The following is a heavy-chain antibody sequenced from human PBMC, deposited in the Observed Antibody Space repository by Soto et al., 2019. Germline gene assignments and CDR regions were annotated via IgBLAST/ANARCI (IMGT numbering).Heavy chain of an antibody. V-gene: IGHV1-2*04. CDR3: ATGHSIGWLTLPH. D-gene: IGHD6-19*01. Sequence: ASVKVSCKASGYTFTGYYMHWVLQAPGQGLEWMGWINPNSGGTNYAQKFQGWVTMTRDTSISTAYMELSRLKSDDTAVYYCATGHSIGWLTLPHWGQGTLVTVSS. CDR2: INPNSGGT. CDR1: GYTFTGYY. J-gene: IGHJ4*02.